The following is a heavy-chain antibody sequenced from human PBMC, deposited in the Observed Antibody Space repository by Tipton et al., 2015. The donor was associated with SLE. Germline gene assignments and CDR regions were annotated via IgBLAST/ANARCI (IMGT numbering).Heavy chain of an antibody. D-gene: IGHD2-8*01. Sequence: QLVQSGAEVKKPGSSVKVSCKASGGTFSSYTISWVRQAPGQGLEWMGWISAYNGNTNYAQKLQGRVTMTTDTSTSTAYMELSSLRSEDTAVYFCAREERNGHLNYLDFWGQGTLVPVSS. CDR1: GGTFSSYT. CDR2: ISAYNGNT. CDR3: AREERNGHLNYLDF. V-gene: IGHV1-18*01. J-gene: IGHJ4*02.